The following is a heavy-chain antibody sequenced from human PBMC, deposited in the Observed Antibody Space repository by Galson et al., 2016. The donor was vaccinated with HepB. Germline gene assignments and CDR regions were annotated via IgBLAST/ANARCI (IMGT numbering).Heavy chain of an antibody. CDR3: AKDEFLEGDYYYYGMDV. D-gene: IGHD3-3*01. J-gene: IGHJ6*02. V-gene: IGHV3-30*18. Sequence: SLRLSCAASGFTFSSYGMYWVRQAPGKGLEWVAVISYDGSKKYYADSVTGRFTISRDNSKNTLYLQMSSLRAEDTAVYYCAKDEFLEGDYYYYGMDVWGQGTTVTVSS. CDR1: GFTFSSYG. CDR2: ISYDGSKK.